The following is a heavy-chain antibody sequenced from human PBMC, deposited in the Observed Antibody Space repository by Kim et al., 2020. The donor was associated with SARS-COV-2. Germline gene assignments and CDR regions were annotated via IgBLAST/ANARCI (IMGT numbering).Heavy chain of an antibody. D-gene: IGHD6-19*01. CDR1: GFTFSSYE. J-gene: IGHJ4*02. CDR3: ARGKFRGSGWYVFDY. Sequence: GGSLRLSCAASGFTFSSYEMNWVRQAPGKGLEWVSYISSSGSTIYYADSVKGRFTISRDNAKNSLYLQMNSLRAEDTAVYYCARGKFRGSGWYVFDYWGQGTLVTVSS. V-gene: IGHV3-48*03. CDR2: ISSSGSTI.